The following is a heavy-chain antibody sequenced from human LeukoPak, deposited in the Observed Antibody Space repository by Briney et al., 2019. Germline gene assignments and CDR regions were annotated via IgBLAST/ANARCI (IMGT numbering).Heavy chain of an antibody. Sequence: GRSLRLSCAASGFTVDDYAMHWVRQAPGKGLEWVSLISGGGGSTYYADSVKGRFTISRDNSKNSLYLQMNSLRTEDTALYYCAKDITAAAGRYYGMDVWGQGTTVTVSS. J-gene: IGHJ6*02. D-gene: IGHD6-13*01. CDR1: GFTVDDYA. CDR3: AKDITAAAGRYYGMDV. V-gene: IGHV3-43*02. CDR2: ISGGGGST.